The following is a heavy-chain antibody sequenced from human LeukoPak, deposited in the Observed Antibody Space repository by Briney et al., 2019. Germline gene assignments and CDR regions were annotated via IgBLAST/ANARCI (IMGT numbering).Heavy chain of an antibody. J-gene: IGHJ2*01. CDR3: AKAIAAPVWYFDL. V-gene: IGHV3-23*01. CDR1: GFTVSSFE. D-gene: IGHD6-13*01. CDR2: ISGRGDST. Sequence: PGGSLRLSCAASGFTVSSFEMNWVRQAPGKGLEWVSTISGRGDSTYYADSVKGRFTISRDNSRNTLYLQMNTLRAEDTAVYYCAKAIAAPVWYFDLWGRGTLVTVSS.